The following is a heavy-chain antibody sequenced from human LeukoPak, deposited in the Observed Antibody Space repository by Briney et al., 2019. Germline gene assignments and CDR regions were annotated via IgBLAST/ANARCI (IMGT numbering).Heavy chain of an antibody. CDR3: ARDRPGVTTVLGAFDI. J-gene: IGHJ3*02. Sequence: GGSLRLSCAASGFTVSSNYMSCVRQAPGKGLEWVSVVYSGHNTNYADSVKGRFTISRDNSRNTVYLQMNSLRVEDTAVYYCARDRPGVTTVLGAFDIWGQGTMVTVSS. D-gene: IGHD4-17*01. CDR1: GFTVSSNY. CDR2: VYSGHNT. V-gene: IGHV3-53*01.